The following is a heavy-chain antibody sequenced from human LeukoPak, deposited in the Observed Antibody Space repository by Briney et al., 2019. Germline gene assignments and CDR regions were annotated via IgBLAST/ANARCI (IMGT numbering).Heavy chain of an antibody. V-gene: IGHV3-23*03. J-gene: IGHJ4*02. CDR3: AKKGSLVSPGNYFDF. D-gene: IGHD2-2*01. CDR2: LDEGGIAT. Sequence: GGSLRLSCAASGFTFSSYAMSWVRQAPGEGLEWVSSLDEGGIATYYADSVKGRFTISRDNSKNTLHLQLDSLRAEDTAVYYCAKKGSLVSPGNYFDFWGQGTLVTVSS. CDR1: GFTFSSYA.